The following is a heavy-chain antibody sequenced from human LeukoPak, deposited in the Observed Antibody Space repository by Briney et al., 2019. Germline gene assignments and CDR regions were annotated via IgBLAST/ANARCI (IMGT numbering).Heavy chain of an antibody. J-gene: IGHJ4*02. D-gene: IGHD3-16*01. V-gene: IGHV3-21*01. CDR3: ARDYEEVGFDY. CDR2: ISSSSTYI. Sequence: GGSLRLSCAASGFTFTNYNMNWVRQAPGKGLEWVSSISSSSTYIYYADSVKGRFTISRDNTMNSLYLQLNNLRVEDTAVYYCARDYEEVGFDYWGQGTLVTVSS. CDR1: GFTFTNYN.